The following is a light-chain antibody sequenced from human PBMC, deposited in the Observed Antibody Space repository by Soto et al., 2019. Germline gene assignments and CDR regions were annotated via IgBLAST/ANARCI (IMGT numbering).Light chain of an antibody. Sequence: DIQMTQSPSSLSASVGDRVTITCRPSRGIGNALAWYQQKPGTVPKLLIHSASTLQSGVPSRFSGSGSGTDFTLTISSLQPEDVASYYCQQYNSYLWTFGQGTKV. CDR1: RGIGNA. J-gene: IGKJ1*01. CDR2: SAS. V-gene: IGKV1-27*01. CDR3: QQYNSYLWT.